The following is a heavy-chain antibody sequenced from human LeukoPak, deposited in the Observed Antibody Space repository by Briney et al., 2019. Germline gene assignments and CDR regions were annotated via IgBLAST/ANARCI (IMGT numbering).Heavy chain of an antibody. V-gene: IGHV3-23*01. D-gene: IGHD3-22*01. Sequence: GSLRLSCAASGFTFSDYYMSWIRQAPGKGLEWVSGISGSGDTTYYADSVKGRFTLARDNSKNTLYLQMNSLRAEDTAVYYCAKQLHDSSGYYYFFDFWGQGTLVTVSS. J-gene: IGHJ4*02. CDR1: GFTFSDYY. CDR3: AKQLHDSSGYYYFFDF. CDR2: ISGSGDTT.